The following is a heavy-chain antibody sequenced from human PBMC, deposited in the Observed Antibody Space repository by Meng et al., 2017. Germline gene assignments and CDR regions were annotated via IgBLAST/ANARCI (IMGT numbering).Heavy chain of an antibody. J-gene: IGHJ4*02. V-gene: IGHV2-5*01. CDR1: GFSLSTTGVG. CDR2: IYWNDDK. CDR3: EHRRFRGSTSCYDY. D-gene: IGHD2-2*01. Sequence: GPMLVTPAQTLTLTCTFSGFSLSTTGVGVRWIRQPPGKALEWLALIYWNDDKRYRPSLKSRLTITKDTYKNQVVLTMTNMDTVDTATYYCEHRRFRGSTSCYDYWGQGTRVTVSS.